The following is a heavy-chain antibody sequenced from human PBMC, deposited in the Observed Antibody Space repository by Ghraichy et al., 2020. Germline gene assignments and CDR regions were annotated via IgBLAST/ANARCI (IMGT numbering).Heavy chain of an antibody. D-gene: IGHD5-18*01. CDR1: GFTVSSSY. Sequence: GGSLRLSCAASGFTVSSSYMSWVGQAPGKGLEWVSVIYSGGTTYYADSVKGRFTISRDNSKNTLYLQMNSLRAEDTAVYYCEREANTASNWGQGTLVTVSS. CDR3: EREANTASN. V-gene: IGHV3-66*01. J-gene: IGHJ4*02. CDR2: IYSGGTT.